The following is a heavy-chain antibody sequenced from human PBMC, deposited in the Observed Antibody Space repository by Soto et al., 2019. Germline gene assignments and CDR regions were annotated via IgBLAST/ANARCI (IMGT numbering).Heavy chain of an antibody. V-gene: IGHV1-69*13. CDR1: GGTFSIDA. CDR3: ARDLVPRYCSSTSCYYYYYGMDV. J-gene: IGHJ6*02. D-gene: IGHD2-2*01. Sequence: ASVKVCCKASGGTFSIDAISWVRQAPGQGLEWMGGIIPIFGTANYAQKFQGRVTITADESTSTAYMELSSLRSEDTAVYYCARDLVPRYCSSTSCYYYYYGMDVWGQGTTVTVSS. CDR2: IIPIFGTA.